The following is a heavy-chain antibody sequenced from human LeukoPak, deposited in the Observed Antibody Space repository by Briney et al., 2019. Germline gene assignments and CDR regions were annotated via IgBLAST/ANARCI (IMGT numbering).Heavy chain of an antibody. CDR3: AREQRLYCSGGSCYVFDY. CDR2: ISYDGSNK. CDR1: GFTFSSYG. V-gene: IGHV3-30*03. Sequence: GGSLRLSCAASGFTFSSYGMHWVRQAPGKGLEWVAVISYDGSNKYYAGSVKGRFTISRDNSKNTLYLQMNSLRAEDTAVYYCAREQRLYCSGGSCYVFDYWGQGTLVTVSS. J-gene: IGHJ4*02. D-gene: IGHD2-15*01.